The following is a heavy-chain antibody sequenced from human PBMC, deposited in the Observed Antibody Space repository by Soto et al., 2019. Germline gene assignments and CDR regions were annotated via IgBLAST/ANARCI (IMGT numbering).Heavy chain of an antibody. J-gene: IGHJ6*02. Sequence: QVQLQESGPGLVKPSQTLSLTCTVSGDSIKRDDYYWSWIRQPPGKGLEWIGYILYSGTTYYNPSLKSRLIISLDSSKNQFSMNLTSVTAADTAVYYCARDGGPLYDSMDFWGQGTKVTVSS. V-gene: IGHV4-30-4*01. CDR3: ARDGGPLYDSMDF. CDR1: GDSIKRDDYY. CDR2: ILYSGTT. D-gene: IGHD3-10*01.